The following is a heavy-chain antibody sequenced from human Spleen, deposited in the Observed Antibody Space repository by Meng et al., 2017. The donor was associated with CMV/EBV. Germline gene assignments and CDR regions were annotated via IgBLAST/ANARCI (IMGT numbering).Heavy chain of an antibody. D-gene: IGHD2-21*01. V-gene: IGHV4-34*01. CDR2: INHSGST. Sequence: QGQHPQWGQVLLTPSETLSPTCAVYGGSFSGYYWSWIRQPPGKGLEWIGEINHSGSTNYNPSLKSRVTISVDTSKNQFSLKLSSVTAADTAVYYCARERGGRVVVGAWPLRYFDYWGQGTLVTVSS. J-gene: IGHJ4*02. CDR1: GGSFSGYY. CDR3: ARERGGRVVVGAWPLRYFDY.